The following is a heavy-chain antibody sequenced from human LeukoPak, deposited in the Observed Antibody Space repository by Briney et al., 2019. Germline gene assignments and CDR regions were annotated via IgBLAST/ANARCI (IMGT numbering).Heavy chain of an antibody. V-gene: IGHV3-30*03. J-gene: IGHJ4*02. D-gene: IGHD3-22*01. CDR3: AREGTYYYDSSPYFDY. CDR2: ISYDGSNK. Sequence: GGSLRLSCAASGFTFSSYGMHWVRQAPGKGLEWVAVISYDGSNKYYADSVKGRFTISRDNSKNTLYLQMNSLRAEDTAVYYCAREGTYYYDSSPYFDYWGQGTLVTVSS. CDR1: GFTFSSYG.